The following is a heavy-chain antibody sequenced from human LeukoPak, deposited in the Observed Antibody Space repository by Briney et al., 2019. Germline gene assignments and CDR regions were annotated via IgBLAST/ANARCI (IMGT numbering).Heavy chain of an antibody. CDR3: ARSHYCGGDCYAFDS. CDR1: GGSISSGSYY. J-gene: IGHJ3*02. D-gene: IGHD2-21*01. CDR2: IYTSGST. Sequence: TSETLSLTCTVSGGSISSGSYYWSWMRQPAGWGLEWIGRIYTSGSTNYNPSLNSRVTISVDTYKNLFSLKLSSVAAADTAVYYCARSHYCGGDCYAFDSWGQGTMVTVSS. V-gene: IGHV4-61*02.